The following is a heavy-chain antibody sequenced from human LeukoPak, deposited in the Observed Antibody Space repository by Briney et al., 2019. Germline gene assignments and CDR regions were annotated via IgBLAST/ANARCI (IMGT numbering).Heavy chain of an antibody. CDR3: VKGAWLDY. D-gene: IGHD3-10*01. CDR2: IKEDGSEK. CDR1: GFMFNNYW. V-gene: IGHV3-7*03. Sequence: GGSLRLSCAASGFMFNNYWMTWVRQAPGKGLEWVANIKEDGSEKYYVDSVKGRFTISRDNTKNSLYLQMNSLRAEDTAVYFCVKGAWLDYWGQGTLVTVSS. J-gene: IGHJ4*02.